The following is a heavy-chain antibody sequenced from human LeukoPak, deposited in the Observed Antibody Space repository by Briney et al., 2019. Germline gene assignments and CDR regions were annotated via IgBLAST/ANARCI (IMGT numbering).Heavy chain of an antibody. CDR2: ISYDGSNK. Sequence: GRSLRLSCAASGFTFSSYGIHWVRQAPGKGLEWVAVISYDGSNKYYADSVKGRFTISRDNSKNTLYLQMNSLRAEDTAVYYCAKDPLRGYSSGWPYYFDYWGQGTLVTVSS. CDR3: AKDPLRGYSSGWPYYFDY. D-gene: IGHD6-19*01. J-gene: IGHJ4*02. CDR1: GFTFSSYG. V-gene: IGHV3-30*18.